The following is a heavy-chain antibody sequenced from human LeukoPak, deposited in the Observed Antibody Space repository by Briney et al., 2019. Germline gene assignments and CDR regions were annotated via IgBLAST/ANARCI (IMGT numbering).Heavy chain of an antibody. CDR2: IYYSGST. CDR3: AREGFCGGDCYLFDY. Sequence: PSETLSLTCTVSGGSISSYYWSWIRQPPGKGLEWIGYIYYSGSTHYSPSLKSRVTMSLDTSKNQFSLKLSSVTAADTAVYYCAREGFCGGDCYLFDYWGQGTLVTVSS. J-gene: IGHJ4*02. D-gene: IGHD2-21*02. CDR1: GGSISSYY. V-gene: IGHV4-59*12.